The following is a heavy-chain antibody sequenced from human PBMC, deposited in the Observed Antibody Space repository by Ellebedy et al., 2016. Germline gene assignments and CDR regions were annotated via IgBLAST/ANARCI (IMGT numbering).Heavy chain of an antibody. CDR1: GGSISSSSYY. CDR3: ARARQFIAVAGIGWFDP. D-gene: IGHD6-19*01. CDR2: IYYSGST. V-gene: IGHV4-39*07. J-gene: IGHJ5*02. Sequence: SETLSLXXTVSGGSISSSSYYWGWIRQPPGKGLEWIGSIYYSGSTYYNPSLKSRVTISVDTSKNQFSLKLSSVTAADTAVYYCARARQFIAVAGIGWFDPWGQGTLVTVSS.